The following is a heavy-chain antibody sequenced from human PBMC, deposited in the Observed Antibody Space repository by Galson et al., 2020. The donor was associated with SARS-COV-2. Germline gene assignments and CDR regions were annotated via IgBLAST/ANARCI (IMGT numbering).Heavy chain of an antibody. D-gene: IGHD3-16*01. Sequence: METGGSLRLSCAASEFTVSSNHMSWVRQAPGKGLEWVSVIYSGGSPSYADPVKGRFTISRDNSKNTLYLQMNSLRAEDTAVYYCAKDWRLPSFGGEHWGQGTLVTVSS. CDR2: IYSGGSP. J-gene: IGHJ4*02. CDR1: EFTVSSNH. V-gene: IGHV3-53*05. CDR3: AKDWRLPSFGGEH.